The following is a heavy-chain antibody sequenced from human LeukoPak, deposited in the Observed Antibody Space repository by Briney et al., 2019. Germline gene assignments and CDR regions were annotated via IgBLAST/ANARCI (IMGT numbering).Heavy chain of an antibody. V-gene: IGHV3-23*01. Sequence: GGSLRLSCAGSGFTFSSSGMSWVRQAPGQGLEWVSGITSGGNTYYADSVKGRSTVSRDNSKNTLFLQMNSLRAEDTALYYCAKAYDSSPAEYWGQGTLVTVSS. CDR2: ITSGGNT. CDR3: AKAYDSSPAEY. D-gene: IGHD3-22*01. J-gene: IGHJ4*02. CDR1: GFTFSSSG.